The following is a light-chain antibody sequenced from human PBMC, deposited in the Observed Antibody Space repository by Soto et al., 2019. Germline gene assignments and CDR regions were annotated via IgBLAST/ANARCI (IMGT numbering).Light chain of an antibody. CDR3: QHYDS. CDR2: DAS. CDR1: QTVTSSH. Sequence: IVLTQSPDTLSLSPGERATLSCRASQTVTSSHLGWYQQKPGQAPRLLIYDASSRATGVPDRFSGSGSGTDFTLTISRLEPEDFAVYYCQHYDSFGQGTKLEIK. J-gene: IGKJ2*01. V-gene: IGKV3-20*01.